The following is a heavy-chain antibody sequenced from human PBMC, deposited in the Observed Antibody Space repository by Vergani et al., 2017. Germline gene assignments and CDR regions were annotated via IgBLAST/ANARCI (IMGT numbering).Heavy chain of an antibody. CDR2: ISGSGGST. V-gene: IGHV3-23*01. CDR3: AKDSYYYDSSGQSWGEYYFDY. D-gene: IGHD3-22*01. Sequence: EVQLLESGGGLVQPGGSLRLSCAASGFTFSSYAMSWVRQAPGKGVEWVSAISGSGGSTYYADSVKGRFTISRDNSKNTLYLQMNSLRAEDTAVYYCAKDSYYYDSSGQSWGEYYFDYWGQGTLVTVSS. J-gene: IGHJ4*02. CDR1: GFTFSSYA.